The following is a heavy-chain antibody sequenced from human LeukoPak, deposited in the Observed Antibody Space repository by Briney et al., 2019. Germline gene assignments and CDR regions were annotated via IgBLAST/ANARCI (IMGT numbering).Heavy chain of an antibody. J-gene: IGHJ3*01. CDR1: YFSITDYA. D-gene: IGHD2/OR15-2a*01. V-gene: IGHV3-33*01. Sequence: GGSLRLSCDATYFSITDYAIHTECQAPGEGLQWVAIIWPDGSKTHYADSVKGRFTISRDQSKDTVYLQMSNLRAEDTALYYRVRHNMGDVSAQHDDVDVWGQGTMVTVSS. CDR2: IWPDGSKT. CDR3: VRHNMGDVSAQHDDVDV.